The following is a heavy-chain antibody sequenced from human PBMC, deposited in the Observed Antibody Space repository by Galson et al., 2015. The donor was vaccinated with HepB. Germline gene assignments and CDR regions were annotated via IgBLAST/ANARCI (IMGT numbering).Heavy chain of an antibody. CDR1: GGTFAGYA. J-gene: IGHJ6*03. CDR3: ARSRASRSNYLYQYFHMDV. CDR2: IIPIFGTT. V-gene: IGHV1-69*19. Sequence: SCKASGGTFAGYAFNWVRQAPGQGLEWMGGIIPIFGTTHYPQKLQDRVTITADESTNTAYMDLTSLTSEDTAVYYCARSRASRSNYLYQYFHMDVWGKGTTVTVSS. D-gene: IGHD3-10*01.